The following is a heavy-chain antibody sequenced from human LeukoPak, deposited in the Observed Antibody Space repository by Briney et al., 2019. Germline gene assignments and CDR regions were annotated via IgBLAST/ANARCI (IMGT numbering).Heavy chain of an antibody. CDR2: ISYDGSNK. J-gene: IGHJ5*02. CDR3: ASGKYRYGDNWFDP. Sequence: QPGRSLRLSCAASGFTFSSYAMHWVRQAPGKGLEWVAAISYDGSNKYYADSVKGRFTISRDNSKNTLYLQMNSLRAEDTAVYFCASGKYRYGDNWFDPWGQETLVTVSS. CDR1: GFTFSSYA. V-gene: IGHV3-30*04. D-gene: IGHD5-18*01.